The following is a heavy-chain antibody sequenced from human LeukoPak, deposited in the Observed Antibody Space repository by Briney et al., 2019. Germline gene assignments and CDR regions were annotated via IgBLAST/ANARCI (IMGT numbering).Heavy chain of an antibody. CDR3: ARDLAWGSGYDLDY. Sequence: PEASVNVSCKASGYTFIDSFMHWVRQAPGQGPEWMGWINPISGDTNYAQKFQGRLTLTRDTSISTAYMELTRLRFDDTAMYYCARDLAWGSGYDLDYWGLGTLVIVSS. J-gene: IGHJ4*01. CDR1: GYTFIDSF. V-gene: IGHV1-2*02. D-gene: IGHD5-12*01. CDR2: INPISGDT.